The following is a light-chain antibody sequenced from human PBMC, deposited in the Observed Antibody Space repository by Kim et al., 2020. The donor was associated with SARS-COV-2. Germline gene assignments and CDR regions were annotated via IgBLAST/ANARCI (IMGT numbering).Light chain of an antibody. CDR1: QSVSSN. J-gene: IGKJ4*01. Sequence: SPGERATPSCRASQSVSSNLAWYQQKPGQAPRLLIYGASTRATGIPARFSGSGSGTEFTLTISSLQSEDFAVYYCQQYNNWLALTFGGGTKVDIK. CDR2: GAS. V-gene: IGKV3-15*01. CDR3: QQYNNWLALT.